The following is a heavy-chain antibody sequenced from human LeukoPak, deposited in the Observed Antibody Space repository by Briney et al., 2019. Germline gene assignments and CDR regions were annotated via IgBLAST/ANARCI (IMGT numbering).Heavy chain of an antibody. CDR2: ILYDGNDE. D-gene: IGHD2-15*01. V-gene: IGHV3-30*02. Sequence: GGSLRLSCAASGFTSSSYWMTWVRQAPGKGLEWVAVILYDGNDEYYTDSVKGRFAISRDNSKNTLYLQMNSLRAEDTAVYYCARDGAVGYCSGGSCYSHNWFDPWGQGTLVTVSS. CDR3: ARDGAVGYCSGGSCYSHNWFDP. J-gene: IGHJ5*02. CDR1: GFTSSSYW.